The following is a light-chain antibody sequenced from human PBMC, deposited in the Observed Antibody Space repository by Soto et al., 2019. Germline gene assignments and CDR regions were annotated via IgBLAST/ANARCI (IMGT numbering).Light chain of an antibody. J-gene: IGKJ1*01. Sequence: DILLTQSPATLSLSPGGRATLSFRASESVSSNLAWYQQKPGQAPRLLIQRASTRATGIPARFSGSGSGTEFTLTISSLQSEDFAVYLCKQYNNXPGTCGQGTKV. CDR1: ESVSSN. CDR3: KQYNNXPGT. V-gene: IGKV3-15*01. CDR2: RAS.